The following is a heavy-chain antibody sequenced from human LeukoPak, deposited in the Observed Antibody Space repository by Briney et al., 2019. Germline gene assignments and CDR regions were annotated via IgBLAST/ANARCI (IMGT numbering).Heavy chain of an antibody. J-gene: IGHJ6*03. Sequence: AGGSLRLSCAASGLTVRNNYMSWVRQAPGKGLEWVANIKQDGSEKYYVDSVKGRFTISRDNAKNSLYLQMNSLRAEDTAVYYCARVGSHSGSLSLIRRNYKYYYYMDVWGKGTTVTISS. CDR3: ARVGSHSGSLSLIRRNYKYYYYMDV. V-gene: IGHV3-7*01. D-gene: IGHD3-10*01. CDR1: GLTVRNNY. CDR2: IKQDGSEK.